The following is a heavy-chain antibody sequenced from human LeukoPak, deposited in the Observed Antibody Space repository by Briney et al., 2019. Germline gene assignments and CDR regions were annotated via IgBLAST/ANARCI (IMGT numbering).Heavy chain of an antibody. Sequence: VASVKVSCKASGYTFTSYAMHWVRQAPGQGLEWMGWISAYSGNTNFAQRLQGRVTMTTDTSTSTAYMELRSLSSDDTAVYYCARGLQYSSASRFDYWGQGTLVTVSS. CDR2: ISAYSGNT. D-gene: IGHD6-6*01. CDR3: ARGLQYSSASRFDY. V-gene: IGHV1-18*01. J-gene: IGHJ4*02. CDR1: GYTFTSYA.